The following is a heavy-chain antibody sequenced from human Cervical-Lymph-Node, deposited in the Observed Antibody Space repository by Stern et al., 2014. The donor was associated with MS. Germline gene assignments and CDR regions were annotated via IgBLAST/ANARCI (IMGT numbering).Heavy chain of an antibody. D-gene: IGHD2-15*01. Sequence: VQLVESGAEVKKPGASLKVSCTASGYTFTSYGISWVRQAPGQGLEWMGWISAYNGTTNYEQTIQGRVTMTTDTSTSTAYMELSSLRSDDTAVYYCARGLLGSENAFDIWGQGTMVTVSS. CDR1: GYTFTSYG. J-gene: IGHJ3*02. CDR2: ISAYNGTT. V-gene: IGHV1-18*01. CDR3: ARGLLGSENAFDI.